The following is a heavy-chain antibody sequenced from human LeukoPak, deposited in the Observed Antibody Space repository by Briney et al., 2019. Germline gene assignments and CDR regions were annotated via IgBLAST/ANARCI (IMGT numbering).Heavy chain of an antibody. J-gene: IGHJ4*02. V-gene: IGHV1-2*02. D-gene: IGHD6-19*01. CDR1: GYTFTSYA. Sequence: ASVKVSCKASGYTFTSYAMHWVRQAPGQGLEWMGWITPSGGTNYPQKFQGRVTMTRDTSISTAYMELSRLRSDDTAVYYCARGSRRAGPGNFDYWGQGTLVTVSS. CDR3: ARGSRRAGPGNFDY. CDR2: ITPSGGT.